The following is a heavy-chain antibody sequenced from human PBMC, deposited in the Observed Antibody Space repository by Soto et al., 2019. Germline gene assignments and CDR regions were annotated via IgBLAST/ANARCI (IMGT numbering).Heavy chain of an antibody. D-gene: IGHD3-22*01. J-gene: IGHJ5*02. V-gene: IGHV1-69*13. CDR3: ARPIQYYFDTSAQSAWFDP. CDR2: IIPIFSTP. Sequence: ASVKVSCKTSGGTFGSYAISWVRQAPGQVLEWMGGIIPIFSTPNYAQKFQGRVTITADESTSTAYMELSSLRSEDTAVYYCARPIQYYFDTSAQSAWFDPWGQGTLVTVSS. CDR1: GGTFGSYA.